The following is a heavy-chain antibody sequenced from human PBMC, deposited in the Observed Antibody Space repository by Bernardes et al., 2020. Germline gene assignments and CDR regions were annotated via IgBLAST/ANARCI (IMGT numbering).Heavy chain of an antibody. D-gene: IGHD3-9*01. CDR3: ARVEDILTGYLDY. CDR1: GFTFSDYY. V-gene: IGHV3-11*01. CDR2: ISSSGSTI. J-gene: IGHJ4*02. Sequence: GYLRLSCAASGFTFSDYYMSWIRQAPGKGLEWVSYISSSGSTIYYADSVKGRFTISRDNAKNSLYLQMNSLRAEDTAVYYCARVEDILTGYLDYWGQGTLVTVSS.